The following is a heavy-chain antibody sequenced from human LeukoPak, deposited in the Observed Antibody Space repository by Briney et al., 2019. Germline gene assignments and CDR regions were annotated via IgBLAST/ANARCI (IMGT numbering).Heavy chain of an antibody. CDR2: VNPGGGST. J-gene: IGHJ4*02. V-gene: IGHV1-46*01. D-gene: IGHD6-6*01. CDR1: GYIFSSYH. CDR3: AREGTFGYSSSSTDY. Sequence: ASVKVSCKASGYIFSSYHIHWVRQAPGQGLEWMGIVNPGGGSTSYAQKFQGRVTMTRDTSTSTVYMELRSLRSEDTAVYYCAREGTFGYSSSSTDYWGQGTLVTASS.